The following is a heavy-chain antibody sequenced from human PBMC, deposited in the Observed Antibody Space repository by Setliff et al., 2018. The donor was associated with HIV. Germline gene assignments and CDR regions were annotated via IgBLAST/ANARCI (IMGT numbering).Heavy chain of an antibody. CDR1: GYTFTSHD. CDR2: MSPNSGNT. V-gene: IGHV1-8*02. CDR3: ARGPLYGYDRGYFDY. J-gene: IGHJ4*02. D-gene: IGHD5-12*01. Sequence: ASVKVSCKTSGYTFTSHDINWVRQAPGQGLEWMGWMSPNSGNTGYAQKFDGRVTMSRDASVSTAYLELRSLKFDDTALYYCARGPLYGYDRGYFDYWGQGTLVTVSS.